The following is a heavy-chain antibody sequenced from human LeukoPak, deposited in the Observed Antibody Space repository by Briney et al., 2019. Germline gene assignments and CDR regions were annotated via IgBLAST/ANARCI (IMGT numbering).Heavy chain of an antibody. J-gene: IGHJ4*02. CDR3: ARRFQLLEGGSDY. CDR2: IYPGDSDT. CDR1: GYSFTSYW. Sequence: GESLKISCKGSGYSFTSYWIGWVRQMPGKGLEWMGIIYPGDSDTRYSPSFQGQVTISADKSISTAYLQWRSLKASDTAMYYCARRFQLLEGGSDYWGQGTLVTVSS. V-gene: IGHV5-51*01. D-gene: IGHD2-2*01.